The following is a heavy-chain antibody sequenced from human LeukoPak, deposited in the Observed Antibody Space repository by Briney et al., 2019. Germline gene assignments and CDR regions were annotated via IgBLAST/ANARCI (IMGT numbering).Heavy chain of an antibody. Sequence: GGSLRLSCVASGFTFSSYGMHWVRQPPGKGLEWVAFIRYDGSNKYYADSVKGRFTISRDNSRDTLHLQMNSLRAEDTAVYYCAKDNYDYGDYDGGDYWGQGTMVTVSS. D-gene: IGHD4-17*01. CDR1: GFTFSSYG. CDR2: IRYDGSNK. J-gene: IGHJ4*02. CDR3: AKDNYDYGDYDGGDY. V-gene: IGHV3-30*02.